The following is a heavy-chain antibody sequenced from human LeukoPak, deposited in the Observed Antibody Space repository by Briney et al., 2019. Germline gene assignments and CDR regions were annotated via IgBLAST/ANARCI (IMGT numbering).Heavy chain of an antibody. Sequence: SETLFLTCTVSGGSLSSSSYYWGWIRQPPGKGLEWIVDIYYAGSTYYNPSLKSRVTISVDASKNQFSLKLSSVTAADTALYYCARHGPLTRYSSSSGWFDPWGPGTLVTVSS. CDR1: GGSLSSSSYY. CDR2: IYYAGST. J-gene: IGHJ5*02. CDR3: ARHGPLTRYSSSSGWFDP. V-gene: IGHV4-39*01. D-gene: IGHD6-6*01.